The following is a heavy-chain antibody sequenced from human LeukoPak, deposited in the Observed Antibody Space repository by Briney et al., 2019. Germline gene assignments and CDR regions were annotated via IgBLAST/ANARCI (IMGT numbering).Heavy chain of an antibody. V-gene: IGHV4-39*01. CDR2: IFYSGIT. J-gene: IGHJ5*02. Sequence: PSDTLSLTCTLSGDSISSSSFYWAWIRQPPGKGLECIGTIFYSGITYYSSSLKSRVTISVDTSKNPFSLKLSSVTAADTAVYYCARLGGSDLKIVVVPAGWFDPWGQGTLVTVSS. D-gene: IGHD2-2*01. CDR1: GDSISSSSFY. CDR3: ARLGGSDLKIVVVPAGWFDP.